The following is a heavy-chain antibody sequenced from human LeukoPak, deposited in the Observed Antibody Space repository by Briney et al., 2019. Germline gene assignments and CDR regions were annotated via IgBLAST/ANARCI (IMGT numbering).Heavy chain of an antibody. V-gene: IGHV4-61*01. CDR1: GDSINSINKYY. Sequence: SETLSLTCTVSGDSINSINKYYWSWIRQSPGKGLEWIGYISYSGSTNYNPSLKSRVTISVDTSKNQFSLKLTSVTAADTAVYYCVRGGPENDNWRYYVDFWGQGTLVTVSS. CDR3: VRGGPENDNWRYYVDF. D-gene: IGHD1-1*01. J-gene: IGHJ4*02. CDR2: ISYSGST.